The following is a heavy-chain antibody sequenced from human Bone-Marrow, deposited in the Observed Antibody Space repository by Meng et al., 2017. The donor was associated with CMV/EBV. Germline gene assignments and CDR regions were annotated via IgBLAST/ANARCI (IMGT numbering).Heavy chain of an antibody. CDR2: ISAYNGNT. J-gene: IGHJ6*02. CDR3: ASYSSSWNYYYYGMDV. D-gene: IGHD6-13*01. V-gene: IGHV1-18*01. CDR1: GYTFTSYG. Sequence: ASVKVSCKASGYTFTSYGISCVRQAPGQGLEWMGWISAYNGNTNYAQKLQGRVTMTTDTSTSTAYMELRSLRSDDTAVYYCASYSSSWNYYYYGMDVWGQGTTVTVSS.